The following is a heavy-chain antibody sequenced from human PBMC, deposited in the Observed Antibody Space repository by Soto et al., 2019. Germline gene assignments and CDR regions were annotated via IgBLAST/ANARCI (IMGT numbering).Heavy chain of an antibody. CDR3: ARALLEWGGVVTMYYYYGMDV. D-gene: IGHD3-3*01. CDR2: VSHDGRNT. V-gene: IGHV3-30*03. Sequence: PGGSLRLSCAASGFTFSDYAMHWVRQAPGKGLEWVAVVSHDGRNTHYADSVKGRFTISRDNSKNTLYLQMNSLRAEDTAVYYCARALLEWGGVVTMYYYYGMDVWGQGTTVTVSS. CDR1: GFTFSDYA. J-gene: IGHJ6*02.